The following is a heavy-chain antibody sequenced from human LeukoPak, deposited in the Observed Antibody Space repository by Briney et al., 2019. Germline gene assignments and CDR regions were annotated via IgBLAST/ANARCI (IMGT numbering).Heavy chain of an antibody. D-gene: IGHD3-9*01. CDR2: IIPILGIA. Sequence: SVKVSCKASGYTFTSYDINWVRQAPGQGLEWMGMIIPILGIANYAQKFQGRVTITADKSTSTAYMELSSLRSEDTAVYYCARDRSDILTGYYTLSDYWGQGTLVTVSS. CDR3: ARDRSDILTGYYTLSDY. V-gene: IGHV1-69*04. CDR1: GYTFTSYD. J-gene: IGHJ4*02.